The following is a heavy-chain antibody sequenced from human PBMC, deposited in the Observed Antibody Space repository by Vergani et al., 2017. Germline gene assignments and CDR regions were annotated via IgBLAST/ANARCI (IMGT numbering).Heavy chain of an antibody. CDR2: ISSSSSYT. Sequence: VQLVESGGGVVQPGRSLRLSCAASGFTFSSYAMHWVRQAPGKGLEWVSYISSSSSYTNYADSVKGRFTISRDNAKNSLYLQMNSLRAEDTAVYYCARTRSGYRNGMDVWGQGTTVTVSS. CDR1: GFTFSSYA. J-gene: IGHJ6*02. D-gene: IGHD5-12*01. V-gene: IGHV3-21*05. CDR3: ARTRSGYRNGMDV.